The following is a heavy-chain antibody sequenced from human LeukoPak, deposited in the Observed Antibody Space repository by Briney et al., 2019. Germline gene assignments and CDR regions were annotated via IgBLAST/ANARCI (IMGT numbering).Heavy chain of an antibody. CDR3: ARYARAGYSSGWYYFDY. CDR2: IYYSGST. Sequence: PSETLSLTCTVSGGSISSSSYYWGWIRQPPGKGLEWIGSIYYSGSTYYNPSLKSRVTTSVDTSKNQFSLKLSSVTAADTAVYYCARYARAGYSSGWYYFDYWGQGTLVTVSS. J-gene: IGHJ4*02. V-gene: IGHV4-39*01. D-gene: IGHD6-19*01. CDR1: GGSISSSSYY.